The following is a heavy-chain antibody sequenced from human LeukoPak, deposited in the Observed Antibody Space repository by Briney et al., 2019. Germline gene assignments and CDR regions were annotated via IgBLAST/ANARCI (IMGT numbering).Heavy chain of an antibody. J-gene: IGHJ4*02. V-gene: IGHV3-53*05. CDR1: GFSVTRNY. Sequence: GGSLRLSCAASGFSVTRNYVSWVRQAPGKGLEWVSLMYSGGGTSYADSVKGRFTISRDNSKNTLYLQMDSLRAEDTAVYFCARDPKRLIVVPAAYFLYYWGQGTLVTVSS. CDR3: ARDPKRLIVVPAAYFLYY. D-gene: IGHD2-2*01. CDR2: MYSGGGT.